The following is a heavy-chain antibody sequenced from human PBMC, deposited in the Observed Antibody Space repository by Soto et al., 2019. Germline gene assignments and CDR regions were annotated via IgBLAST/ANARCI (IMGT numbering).Heavy chain of an antibody. CDR1: GFTFNNYA. Sequence: EVQLLESGGGLVQPGGSLRLSCAASGFTFNNYAMTWVRQAPGKGLEWVSAISGGGDTTSYADSVKGRFTVSRDGSKNTLYLQMSSLIAADTALYYCAKGRGGSGSLTPRVDFWGQGTLVTVSS. D-gene: IGHD3-10*01. J-gene: IGHJ4*02. CDR3: AKGRGGSGSLTPRVDF. CDR2: ISGGGDTT. V-gene: IGHV3-23*01.